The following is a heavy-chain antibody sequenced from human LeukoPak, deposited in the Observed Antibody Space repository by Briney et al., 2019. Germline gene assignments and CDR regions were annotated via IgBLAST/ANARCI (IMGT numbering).Heavy chain of an antibody. D-gene: IGHD2-2*01. Sequence: GGSLRLSCAASGFTFSSYAMSWVRQAPGKGLEWVTAISGSGGSTHYADSVKGRFTISRDNSKNTLYLQMNSLRAEDTAVYYCAKDRLGPYCSSTSCYQFDYWGQGTLVTVSS. CDR1: GFTFSSYA. CDR2: ISGSGGST. J-gene: IGHJ4*02. CDR3: AKDRLGPYCSSTSCYQFDY. V-gene: IGHV3-23*01.